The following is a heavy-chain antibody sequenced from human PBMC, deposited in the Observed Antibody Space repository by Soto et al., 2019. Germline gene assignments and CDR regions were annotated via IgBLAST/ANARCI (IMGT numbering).Heavy chain of an antibody. Sequence: EASVKVSCKASGYTFTSYDINWVRQATGQGLEWMGWMNPNSGNTVYAQKFQGRVTMTRNTSISTAYMELSSLRSEDTAVYYCARDQTNYGMDVWGQGTTVTVSS. V-gene: IGHV1-8*01. J-gene: IGHJ6*02. CDR3: ARDQTNYGMDV. CDR2: MNPNSGNT. CDR1: GYTFTSYD.